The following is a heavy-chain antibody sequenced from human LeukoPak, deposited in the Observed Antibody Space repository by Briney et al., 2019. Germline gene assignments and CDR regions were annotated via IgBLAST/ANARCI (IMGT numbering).Heavy chain of an antibody. Sequence: SETLSLTCTVSGGSMSSYYWSWIRQPPGKGLEWIGYIYYSGSINYNPSLRSRVTISVDTPKKQFSLKLSSVTVADTAIYYCARGTSGSSPHFDFWGQGALVTVSS. CDR1: GGSMSSYY. J-gene: IGHJ4*02. CDR2: IYYSGSI. V-gene: IGHV4-59*08. CDR3: ARGTSGSSPHFDF. D-gene: IGHD1-26*01.